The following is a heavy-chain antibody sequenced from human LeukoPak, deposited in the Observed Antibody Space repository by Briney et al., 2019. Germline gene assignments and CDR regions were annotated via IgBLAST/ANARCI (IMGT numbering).Heavy chain of an antibody. V-gene: IGHV3-15*01. J-gene: IGHJ4*02. D-gene: IGHD2-2*01. CDR1: GFTFSNAW. CDR2: IKSKTDGGTT. CDR3: DTDQTYCSTTSCYRYYFDY. Sequence: PGGSLRLSCAASGFTFSNAWMTWVRQAPGKGLEWVGRIKSKTDGGTTDYAAPVKDRFTISKDDSKNTLYLQMNSLKTEDTAVYYCDTDQTYCSTTSCYRYYFDYWGQGTLVTVSP.